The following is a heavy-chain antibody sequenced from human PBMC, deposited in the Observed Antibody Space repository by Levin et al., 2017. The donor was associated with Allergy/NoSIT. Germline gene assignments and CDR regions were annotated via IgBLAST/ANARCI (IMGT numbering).Heavy chain of an antibody. CDR2: IYNSGST. CDR1: GGSISSSISY. CDR3: ARQCYDILTGYYNFDY. J-gene: IGHJ4*02. V-gene: IGHV4-39*01. D-gene: IGHD3-9*01. Sequence: SQTLSLPCTVSGGSISSSISYWGWIRQAPGKGLEWIGSIYNSGSTYYNPSLKSRVTTSVDTAKNQFSLKLSSVTAADTAVYYCARQCYDILTGYYNFDYWGQGTLVTVSS.